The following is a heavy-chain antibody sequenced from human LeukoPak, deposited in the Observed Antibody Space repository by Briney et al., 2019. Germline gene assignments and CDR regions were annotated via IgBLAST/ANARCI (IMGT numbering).Heavy chain of an antibody. CDR2: ISSTAGTI. V-gene: IGHV3-11*01. J-gene: IGHJ4*02. Sequence: GGSLRLACAASGFTFSDYYMSWIRQAPGKGLEWVSYISSTAGTIKYADSVKGRFTISRDNAKNSLFLQMNSLRAEDTAVYYRARAGSVTTIPFDYWGQGTLVTVSS. CDR3: ARAGSVTTIPFDY. CDR1: GFTFSDYY. D-gene: IGHD5-12*01.